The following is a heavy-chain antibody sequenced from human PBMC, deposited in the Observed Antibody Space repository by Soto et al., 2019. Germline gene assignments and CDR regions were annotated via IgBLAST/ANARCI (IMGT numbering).Heavy chain of an antibody. D-gene: IGHD3-10*01. CDR3: AKDPLYGSGQNYYYYYGMDV. CDR2: ISYDGSNK. V-gene: IGHV3-30*18. CDR1: GFTFSSYG. J-gene: IGHJ6*02. Sequence: GGSLRLSCAASGFTFSSYGMHWVRQAPGKGLEWVAVISYDGSNKYYADSVKGRFTISRDNSKNTLYLQMNSLRAEDTAVYYCAKDPLYGSGQNYYYYYGMDVWGQGTTVTVSS.